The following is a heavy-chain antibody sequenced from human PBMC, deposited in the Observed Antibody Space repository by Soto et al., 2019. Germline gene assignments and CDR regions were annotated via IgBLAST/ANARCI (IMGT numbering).Heavy chain of an antibody. CDR3: VRDGSKSLRDWFDP. Sequence: LSLTFNVSGGSISKFYWAWIRKTAGNGLEWMGRVYATGTTDYNPSLRSRVAMSVDISKKTFSLRLRSVTGADSGVYYCVRDGSKSLRDWFDPWGQGILVTVSS. J-gene: IGHJ5*02. CDR2: VYATGTT. CDR1: GGSISKFY. V-gene: IGHV4-4*07.